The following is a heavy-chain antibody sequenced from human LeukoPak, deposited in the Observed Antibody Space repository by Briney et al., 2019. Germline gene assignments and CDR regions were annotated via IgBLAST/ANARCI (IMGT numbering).Heavy chain of an antibody. V-gene: IGHV3-33*01. Sequence: GVSLRPSCGASGFTFSNFGMLGVPQARGKGVVWVVLIWYDGSNKYYADSVKGRFTISRDNSKNTLYLQMNSLRAEDTAVYYCARDNYAGYGLDSWGQGTLVTVSS. J-gene: IGHJ4*02. CDR1: GFTFSNFG. D-gene: IGHD2-2*01. CDR2: IWYDGSNK. CDR3: ARDNYAGYGLDS.